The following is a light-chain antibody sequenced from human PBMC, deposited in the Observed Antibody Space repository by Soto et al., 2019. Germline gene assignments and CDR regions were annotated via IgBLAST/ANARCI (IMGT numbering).Light chain of an antibody. V-gene: IGKV3-11*01. CDR2: DAS. J-gene: IGKJ1*01. CDR1: QSVSSY. CDR3: QQRSNWPPT. Sequence: EIVFTQSPSTLSVSTGERATLSCRASQSVSSYLAWYQQTPGQAPRLLIYDASTRATGIPARFSGSGSGTDFTLTITSLEPEDFAVYYCQQRSNWPPTFGQGTKVDI.